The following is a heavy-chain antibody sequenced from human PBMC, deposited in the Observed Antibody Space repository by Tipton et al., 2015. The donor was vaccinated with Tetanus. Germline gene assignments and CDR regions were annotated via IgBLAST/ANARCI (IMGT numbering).Heavy chain of an antibody. V-gene: IGHV1-18*01. CDR1: GYTFISYG. J-gene: IGHJ4*02. Sequence: QLVQSGGEMKKPGASVKVSCKASGYTFISYGMTWVRQAPGQGLEWMGTISVYNGNTEYAQKVQGRVTMTADRPTSTAYMELRSLRSDDTAVYYCARAPNRISRAYDCWGQGTQVTVSS. D-gene: IGHD1-14*01. CDR3: ARAPNRISRAYDC. CDR2: ISVYNGNT.